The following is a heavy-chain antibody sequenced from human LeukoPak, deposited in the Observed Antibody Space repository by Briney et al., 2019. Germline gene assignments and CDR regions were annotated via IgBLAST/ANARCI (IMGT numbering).Heavy chain of an antibody. CDR2: INPNSGGT. V-gene: IGHV1-2*06. CDR1: GYTFTGYY. D-gene: IGHD5-12*01. Sequence: ASVKVSCKASGYTFTGYYMHWLRQAPGQGLEWMGRINPNSGGTNYAQKFQGKVTMTRDTSISTAYMQLSRLRSDDTAEYYCARVLSSGYDLFYWGQGTLVTVSS. CDR3: ARVLSSGYDLFY. J-gene: IGHJ4*02.